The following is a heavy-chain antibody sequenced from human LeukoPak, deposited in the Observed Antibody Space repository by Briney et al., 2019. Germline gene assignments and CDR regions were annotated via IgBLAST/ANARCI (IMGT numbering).Heavy chain of an antibody. CDR3: ARAGDFWSGRGESDY. CDR1: GGTFSSYA. CDR2: ISAYNGNT. D-gene: IGHD3-3*01. J-gene: IGHJ4*02. Sequence: ASVKVSCKASGGTFSSYAISWVRQAPGQGLEWMGWISAYNGNTNYAQKLQGRVTMTTDTSTSTAYMELRSLRSDDTAVYYCARAGDFWSGRGESDYWGQGTLVTVSS. V-gene: IGHV1-18*01.